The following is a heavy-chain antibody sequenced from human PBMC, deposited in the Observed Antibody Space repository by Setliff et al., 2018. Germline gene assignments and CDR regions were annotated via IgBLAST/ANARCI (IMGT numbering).Heavy chain of an antibody. CDR2: ISAYIGNT. CDR3: ARDPGWFGELLGYFDY. Sequence: ASVKVSCKASGYTFTSYGIGWVRQAPGQGLEWMGWISAYIGNTNYAQKPQGRVTMTTDTSTSTAYMELRSLRSDDTAVYYCARDPGWFGELLGYFDYWGQGTLVTVSS. J-gene: IGHJ4*02. V-gene: IGHV1-18*01. CDR1: GYTFTSYG. D-gene: IGHD3-10*01.